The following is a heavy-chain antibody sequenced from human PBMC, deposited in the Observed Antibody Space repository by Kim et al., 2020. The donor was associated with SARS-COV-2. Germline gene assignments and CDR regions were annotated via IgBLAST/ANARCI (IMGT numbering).Heavy chain of an antibody. CDR1: GYTFTSYA. J-gene: IGHJ3*02. V-gene: IGHV1-3*01. CDR2: INAGNGNT. Sequence: PSVKVSCKASGYTFTSYAMHWVRQAPGQRLEWMGWINAGNGNTKYSQKFQGRVTITRDTSASTAYMELSSLRSEDTAVYYCARARSSSYGLPDDAFDIWGQGTMVTVSA. CDR3: ARARSSSYGLPDDAFDI. D-gene: IGHD5-18*01.